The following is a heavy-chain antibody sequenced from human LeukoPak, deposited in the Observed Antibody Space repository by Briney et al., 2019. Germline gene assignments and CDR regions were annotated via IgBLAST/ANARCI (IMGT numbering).Heavy chain of an antibody. Sequence: ETLSLTCTLSGDSMSIYHGSYIRQPAGEGGEGIGRIYTSQSINYNPFLKSTVTMSVATSKNQFSMKMTSVTAAYTAVYPCASGCSSTTCCKYYYYYMDVWGKGTTVTVSS. D-gene: IGHD2-2*01. V-gene: IGHV4-4*07. J-gene: IGHJ6*03. CDR2: IYTSQSI. CDR1: GDSMSIYH. CDR3: ASGCSSTTCCKYYYYYMDV.